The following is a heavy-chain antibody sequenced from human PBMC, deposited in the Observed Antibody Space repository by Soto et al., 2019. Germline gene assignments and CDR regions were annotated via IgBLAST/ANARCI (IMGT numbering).Heavy chain of an antibody. V-gene: IGHV3-66*01. Sequence: EVQLVESGGGSVQPGGSLRLSCATSGVTVSSNYMCWVRQAPGTGLEWVSVIYSRGSTYYAASVKGRFTISRDNSKNTLYLQMNSLRAEYTAVYYCARAPAGIAVDGTVDYWGQGTLVTVSS. CDR1: GVTVSSNY. J-gene: IGHJ4*02. D-gene: IGHD6-19*01. CDR2: IYSRGST. CDR3: ARAPAGIAVDGTVDY.